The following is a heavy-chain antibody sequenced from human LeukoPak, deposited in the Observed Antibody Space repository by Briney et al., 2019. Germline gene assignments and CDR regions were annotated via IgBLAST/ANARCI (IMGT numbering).Heavy chain of an antibody. V-gene: IGHV3-48*03. J-gene: IGHJ4*02. CDR1: GFTFSSYE. CDR3: ARGEDGYNSDY. CDR2: ISSSGNTI. Sequence: GSLRLSCAASGFTFSSYEMHWVRQAPGKGLEWVSYISSSGNTIYYADSVKGRFTISRDNAKNSLYLQMNSLRAEDTAVYYCARGEDGYNSDYWGQGTLVTVSS. D-gene: IGHD5-24*01.